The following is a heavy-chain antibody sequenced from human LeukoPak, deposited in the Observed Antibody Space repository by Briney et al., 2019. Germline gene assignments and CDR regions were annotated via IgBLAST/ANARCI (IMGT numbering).Heavy chain of an antibody. Sequence: GGSLRLSCAASGFSFSSYSMLWVRQAPGKGLEWVSSISTIGTYIYYTDSVKGRFTTSRDNSKNTLYLQMNSLRAEDTAVYYCAKGGYSSSLNWFDPWRQGTLVTVSS. J-gene: IGHJ5*02. CDR2: ISTIGTYI. D-gene: IGHD6-6*01. CDR3: AKGGYSSSLNWFDP. V-gene: IGHV3-21*01. CDR1: GFSFSSYS.